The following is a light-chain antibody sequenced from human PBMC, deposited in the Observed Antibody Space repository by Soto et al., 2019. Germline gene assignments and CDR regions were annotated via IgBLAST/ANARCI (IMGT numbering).Light chain of an antibody. V-gene: IGKV1-8*01. CDR2: AAS. CDR3: QQYYSYWWT. CDR1: QGISSY. J-gene: IGKJ1*01. Sequence: AIRMHQSPSSLSASTGDSVPITCRASQGISSYLAWYQQKPGKAPKLLIYAASTLQSGVPSRFSGSGSGTDFTLTISCLQSEDFATYYCQQYYSYWWTVGQGNKVDIK.